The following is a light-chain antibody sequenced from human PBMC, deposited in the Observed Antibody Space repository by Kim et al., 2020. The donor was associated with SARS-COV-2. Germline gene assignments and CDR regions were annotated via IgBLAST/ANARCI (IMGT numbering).Light chain of an antibody. Sequence: GDRVTITCRASQSISSWLAWYQQKPGKAPKLLIYKASSLESGVPSRFSGSGSGTEFTLTVSSLQPDDFATYYCQQYNTYPWTFGQGTKVDIK. CDR1: QSISSW. CDR3: QQYNTYPWT. V-gene: IGKV1-5*03. J-gene: IGKJ1*01. CDR2: KAS.